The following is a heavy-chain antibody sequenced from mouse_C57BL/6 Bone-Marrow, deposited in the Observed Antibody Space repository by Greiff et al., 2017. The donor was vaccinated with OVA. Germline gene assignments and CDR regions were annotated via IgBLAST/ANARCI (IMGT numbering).Heavy chain of an antibody. Sequence: EVKLVESGPVLVKPGASVKMSCKASGYTFTDYYMNWVKQSHGKSLEWIGVINPYNGGTSYNQKFKGKATLTVDKSSSTAYMELNSLTSEDSAVYYCAREYPYYYGSSPPFAYWGQGTLVTVSA. V-gene: IGHV1-19*01. CDR1: GYTFTDYY. CDR2: INPYNGGT. J-gene: IGHJ3*01. CDR3: AREYPYYYGSSPPFAY. D-gene: IGHD1-1*01.